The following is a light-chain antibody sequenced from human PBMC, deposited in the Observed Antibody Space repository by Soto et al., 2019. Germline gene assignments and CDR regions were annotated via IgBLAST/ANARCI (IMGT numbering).Light chain of an antibody. Sequence: TVSLCVVEGNSVALSATESISSSYLAWYQQKPGQAPRLLIYGASSRATGMPVRFSGRGSGTEFSLALPSFQSEDLAVYYCQQYNNWPLAFGQGTRLEIK. CDR1: ESISSSY. J-gene: IGKJ5*01. CDR3: QQYNNWPLA. V-gene: IGKV3-15*01. CDR2: GAS.